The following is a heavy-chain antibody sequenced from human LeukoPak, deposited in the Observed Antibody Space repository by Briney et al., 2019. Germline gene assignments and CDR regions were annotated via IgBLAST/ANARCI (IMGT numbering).Heavy chain of an antibody. Sequence: SETLSLTCTVSGGSISSGGYYWSWIRQHPGKGLEWIGYIYYSGSTYYNPSLKSRVTISVDTSKNQFSLKLSSVTAADTAVYYCAGFQRLFYGDYGVSWFDPWGQGTLVTVSS. D-gene: IGHD4-17*01. CDR2: IYYSGST. J-gene: IGHJ5*02. CDR3: AGFQRLFYGDYGVSWFDP. CDR1: GGSISSGGYY. V-gene: IGHV4-31*03.